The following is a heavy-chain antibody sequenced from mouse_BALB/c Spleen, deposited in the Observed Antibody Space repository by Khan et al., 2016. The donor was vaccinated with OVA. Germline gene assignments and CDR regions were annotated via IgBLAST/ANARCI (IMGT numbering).Heavy chain of an antibody. D-gene: IGHD2-14*01. Sequence: QVQLQQSGAELVKPGASVKLSCKASGYTFTSYDINWVRQRPEQGLEWIGWMFPGDGSTKYNENFKGQATLTTDKSSSTAYMQLSRLTSEDSGAYFCARGGYGGFAYWGQGTLVTVSA. CDR2: MFPGDGST. V-gene: IGHV1-85*01. J-gene: IGHJ3*01. CDR3: ARGGYGGFAY. CDR1: GYTFTSYD.